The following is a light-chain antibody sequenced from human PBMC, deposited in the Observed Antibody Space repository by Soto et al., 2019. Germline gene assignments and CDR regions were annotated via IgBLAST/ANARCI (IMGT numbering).Light chain of an antibody. CDR1: QSVSTY. J-gene: IGKJ4*01. CDR3: QPYNNWPLT. CDR2: DAS. V-gene: IGKV3-11*01. Sequence: EIVLTQSPATLSLSPGERATLSCRASQSVSTYLAWYQQKPGQAPRLLIYDASKRATGIPARFSGSGSGPEFTLTINSLQSEDFAIYYCQPYNNWPLTFGGGTKVESK.